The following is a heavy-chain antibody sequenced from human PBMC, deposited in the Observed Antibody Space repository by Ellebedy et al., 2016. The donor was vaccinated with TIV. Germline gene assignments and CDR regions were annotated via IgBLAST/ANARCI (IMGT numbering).Heavy chain of an antibody. CDR3: GRGGPLGGGDY. D-gene: IGHD3-16*01. CDR1: GFTFSSYA. Sequence: GESLKISCSASGFTFSSYAMHWVRQAPGKGLEYVSAIVGNGGSTYYADSVKGRFTISRDNSKNTLYLQMNSLRAEDTAVYYCGRGGPLGGGDYWGQGTLVTVSS. J-gene: IGHJ4*02. V-gene: IGHV3-64*04. CDR2: IVGNGGST.